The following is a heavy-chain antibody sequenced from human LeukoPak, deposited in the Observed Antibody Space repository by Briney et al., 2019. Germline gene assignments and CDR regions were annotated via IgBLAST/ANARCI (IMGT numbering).Heavy chain of an antibody. CDR2: IDHDGINT. CDR1: GFTFRSYG. CDR3: AREDIVATMTFDY. V-gene: IGHV3-7*01. Sequence: GGTLRLSCAASGFTFRSYGMGWVRQAPGKGLEWVPRIDHDGINTYYADSVKGRFTISRDNAKNSLYLQMDSLRAEDTAVYYCAREDIVATMTFDYWGQGTLVTVSS. D-gene: IGHD5-12*01. J-gene: IGHJ4*02.